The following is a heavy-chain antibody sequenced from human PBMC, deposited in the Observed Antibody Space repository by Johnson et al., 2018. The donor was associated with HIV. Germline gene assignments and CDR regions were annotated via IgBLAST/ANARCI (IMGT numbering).Heavy chain of an antibody. J-gene: IGHJ3*02. CDR2: ISYDGSNK. D-gene: IGHD6-13*01. CDR3: ARDPTIACDLKGDAFDI. Sequence: VQLVESGGGLVQPGGSLRLSCAASGFTFSSYAMHWVRQAPGKGLEWVAVISYDGSNKYYADSVKGRFTISRDNAKNSLYLQMNSLRAEDTALYYCARDPTIACDLKGDAFDIWGQGTMVTVSS. CDR1: GFTFSSYA. V-gene: IGHV3-30-3*01.